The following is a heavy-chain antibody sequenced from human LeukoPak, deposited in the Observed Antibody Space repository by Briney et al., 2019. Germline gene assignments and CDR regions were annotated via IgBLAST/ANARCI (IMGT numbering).Heavy chain of an antibody. CDR2: VSGSGTIT. D-gene: IGHD3-9*01. CDR3: AKADSYYDLLTCFDF. V-gene: IGHV3-23*01. J-gene: IGHJ4*02. CDR1: GFTVSGSY. Sequence: GGSLRLSCVASGFTVSGSYLSWVRQAPGKGLEWVSTVSGSGTITYYAGSVKGRFTISRDNPKNTLYLQMNSLRAEDTAVYYCAKADSYYDLLTCFDFWGQGTLVTVSS.